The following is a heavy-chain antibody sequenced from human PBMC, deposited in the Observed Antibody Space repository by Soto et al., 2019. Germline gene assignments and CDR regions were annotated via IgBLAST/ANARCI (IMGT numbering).Heavy chain of an antibody. CDR1: GGTFSSYA. V-gene: IGHV1-69*13. J-gene: IGHJ4*02. Sequence: RASVKVSCKASGGTFSSYAISWVRQAPGQGLEWMGGIIPIFGTANYAQKFQGRVTITADESTSTAYMELSSLRSEDTAVYYCATPRSHSYYYDSSGYPEPGTLDYWGQGTLVTVSS. CDR2: IIPIFGTA. D-gene: IGHD3-22*01. CDR3: ATPRSHSYYYDSSGYPEPGTLDY.